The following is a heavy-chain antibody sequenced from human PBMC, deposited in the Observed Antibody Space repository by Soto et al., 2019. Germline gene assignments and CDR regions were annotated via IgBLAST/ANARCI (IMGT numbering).Heavy chain of an antibody. J-gene: IGHJ4*02. V-gene: IGHV3-30*18. CDR2: ISYDGSNK. CDR3: AKDFYYDSSGYYFFDY. Sequence: GSLRLSCAASGFTFSSYGMHWVRQAPGKGLEWVAVISYDGSNKYYADSVKGRFTISRDNSKNTLYLQMNSLRAEDTAVYYCAKDFYYDSSGYYFFDYWGQGTLVTVSS. D-gene: IGHD3-22*01. CDR1: GFTFSSYG.